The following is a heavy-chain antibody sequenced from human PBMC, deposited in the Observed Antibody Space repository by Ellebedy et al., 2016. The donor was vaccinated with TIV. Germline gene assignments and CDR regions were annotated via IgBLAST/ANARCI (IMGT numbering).Heavy chain of an antibody. CDR3: ANIWYGRSVDAFDI. D-gene: IGHD3-9*01. V-gene: IGHV3-7*03. CDR1: GLIFSSYW. Sequence: GGSLRLXCAASGLIFSSYWMNWVRQAPGKGLEWVAIIKQDGTEKYYVDSVKGRFTISRDNAKKSLSLQMNNLRVEDTAVYYCANIWYGRSVDAFDIWGQGTMVTVSS. J-gene: IGHJ3*02. CDR2: IKQDGTEK.